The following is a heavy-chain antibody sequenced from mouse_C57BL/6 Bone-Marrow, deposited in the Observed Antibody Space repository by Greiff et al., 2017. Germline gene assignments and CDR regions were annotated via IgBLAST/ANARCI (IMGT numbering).Heavy chain of an antibody. CDR2: IYPRDGST. D-gene: IGHD2-3*01. CDR3: AWDGYYVPFAY. CDR1: GYTFTDHT. V-gene: IGHV1-78*01. Sequence: QVQLQQSGAELARPGASVKLSCKASGYTFTDHTIHWMKQRPEQGLEWIGYIYPRDGSTKYNEKFKGKATLTADKSSSTAYMQLNSLTSEDSAVYFCAWDGYYVPFAYWGQGTLVTVSA. J-gene: IGHJ3*01.